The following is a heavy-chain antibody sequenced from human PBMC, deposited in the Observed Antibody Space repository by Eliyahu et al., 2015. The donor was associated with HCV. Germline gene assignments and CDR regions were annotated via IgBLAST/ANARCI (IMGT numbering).Heavy chain of an antibody. Sequence: QVQLVESGGGXVQPGRSLXLSCTASGXXXXXYGMHWARQAPGKGLEWVAVISXDGSNKYYADSVKGRFTISRDNSKNTLYLQMNSLRAEDTAVYYCAKASAGTTPFSDYFDYWGQGTLVTVSS. CDR2: ISXDGSNK. CDR3: AKASAGTTPFSDYFDY. CDR1: GXXXXXYG. V-gene: IGHV3-30*18. J-gene: IGHJ4*02. D-gene: IGHD1/OR15-1a*01.